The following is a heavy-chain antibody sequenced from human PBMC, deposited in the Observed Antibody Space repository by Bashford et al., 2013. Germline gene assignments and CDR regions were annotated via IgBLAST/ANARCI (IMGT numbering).Heavy chain of an antibody. CDR1: GFTFSSYA. Sequence: GGSLRLSCSASGFTFSSYALHWVRQAPGKGLEYVSAISANGDNTYYADSVRGRFTISRDNSKNTLYLQMSSLRTDDTAVYYCVKVQGYSSSRYPYFDLLGPREPWVTVSS. CDR3: VKVQGYSSSRYPYFDL. CDR2: ISANGDNT. J-gene: IGHJ4*02. D-gene: IGHD2-2*01. V-gene: IGHV3-64D*06.